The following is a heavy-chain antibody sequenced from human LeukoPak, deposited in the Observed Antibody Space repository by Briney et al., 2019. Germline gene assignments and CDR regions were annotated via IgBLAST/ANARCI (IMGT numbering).Heavy chain of an antibody. CDR2: ISYDGSNK. Sequence: GGSLRLSCAASGFTFGSYGMHWVRQAPGKGLEWVAVISYDGSNKYYADSVKGRFTISRDNSKNTLYLQMNSLRAEDTAVYYCARDLLQSRGAWYGSYYYYMDVWGKGTTVTVSS. J-gene: IGHJ6*03. CDR1: GFTFGSYG. CDR3: ARDLLQSRGAWYGSYYYYMDV. V-gene: IGHV3-30*03. D-gene: IGHD1-26*01.